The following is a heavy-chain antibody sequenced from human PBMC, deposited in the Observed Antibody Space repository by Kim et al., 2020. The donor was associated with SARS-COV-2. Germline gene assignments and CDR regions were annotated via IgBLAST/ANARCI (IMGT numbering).Heavy chain of an antibody. CDR1: GYTLTSYD. V-gene: IGHV1-8*01. J-gene: IGHJ2*01. CDR3: ARTPYWYFDF. CDR2: INPSSGNT. Sequence: ASVKVSCKASGYTLTSYDINWVRQATGQGLEWMGWINPSSGNTGYAQKFRGRVTMTRNTSISTAYMELSSLRSEDTAVYYCARTPYWYFDFWGRGTLVTVSS.